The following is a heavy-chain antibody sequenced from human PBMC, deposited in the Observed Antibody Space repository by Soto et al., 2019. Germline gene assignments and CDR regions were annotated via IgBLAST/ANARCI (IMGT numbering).Heavy chain of an antibody. CDR1: GYTFVSHG. CDR2: MNPNSGNT. V-gene: IGHV1-8*01. D-gene: IGHD6-13*01. Sequence: ASVKVSCKASGYTFVSHGISWVRQAPGQGLEWMGWMNPNSGNTGYAQKFQGRVTMTRNTSISTAYMELSSLRSEDTAVYYCASAGYSSSWYVYYYYGMDVWGQGTTVTVSS. J-gene: IGHJ6*02. CDR3: ASAGYSSSWYVYYYYGMDV.